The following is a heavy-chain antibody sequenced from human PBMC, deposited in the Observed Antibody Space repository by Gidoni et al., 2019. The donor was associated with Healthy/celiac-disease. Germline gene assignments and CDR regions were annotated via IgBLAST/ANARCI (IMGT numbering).Heavy chain of an antibody. D-gene: IGHD3-3*01. V-gene: IGHV1-3*01. CDR3: ARRELGEDFWSGPPYYYYGMDV. CDR1: GYTFTSYA. Sequence: QVQLVQSGAEVKKPGASVKVSCKASGYTFTSYAMHWVRQAPGQRLEWMGWINAGNGNTKYSQKFQGRVTITRDTSASTAYMELSSLRSEDTAVYYCARRELGEDFWSGPPYYYYGMDVWGQGTTVTVSS. CDR2: INAGNGNT. J-gene: IGHJ6*02.